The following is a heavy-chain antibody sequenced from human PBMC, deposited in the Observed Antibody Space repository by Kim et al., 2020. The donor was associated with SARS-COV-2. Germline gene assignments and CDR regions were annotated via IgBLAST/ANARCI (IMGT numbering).Heavy chain of an antibody. CDR2: ISAYNGNT. J-gene: IGHJ6*02. CDR3: ARDGEYYYDSSGYYYYYYGRDD. CDR1: GYTFTSYG. Sequence: ASVKVSCKASGYTFTSYGISWVRQAPGQGLEWMGWISAYNGNTNYAQKLQGRVTMTTDTSTSTAYMELRSLRSDDTAVCYCARDGEYYYDSSGYYYYYYGRDDWGQGTTVTVSS. V-gene: IGHV1-18*01. D-gene: IGHD3-22*01.